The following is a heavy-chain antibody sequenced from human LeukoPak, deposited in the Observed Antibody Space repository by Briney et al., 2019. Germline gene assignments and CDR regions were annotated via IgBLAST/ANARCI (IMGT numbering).Heavy chain of an antibody. J-gene: IGHJ4*02. V-gene: IGHV4-39*07. CDR2: IYYSVST. Sequence: PSETLSLTCTVSGASISSTNNFWGWIRQTPGKGLEWIATIYYSVSTYYNPSLKSRLSISVDTSKNQFSLKLSSVTAADTAVYYCASRKLGNDYWGQGTLVTVSS. CDR3: ASRKLGNDY. D-gene: IGHD7-27*01. CDR1: GASISSTNNF.